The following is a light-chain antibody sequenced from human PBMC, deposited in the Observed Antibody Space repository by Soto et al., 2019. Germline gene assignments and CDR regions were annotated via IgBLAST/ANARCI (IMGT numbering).Light chain of an antibody. Sequence: IVLTQSPGTRSLSPGERATLSCRASQSLANSFIAWYQQKPGRAPRLLIYDTSSRASGIPDRFIGSGSGTDFTLTISRLETEDFAVFYCQQYGTSEIIFGQGTRLEIK. CDR3: QQYGTSEII. CDR1: QSLANSF. V-gene: IGKV3-20*01. J-gene: IGKJ5*01. CDR2: DTS.